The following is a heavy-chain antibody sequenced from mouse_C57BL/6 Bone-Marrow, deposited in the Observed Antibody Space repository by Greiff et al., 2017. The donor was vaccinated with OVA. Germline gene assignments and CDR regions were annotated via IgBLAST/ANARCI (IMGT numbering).Heavy chain of an antibody. CDR1: GFTFSDYG. J-gene: IGHJ2*01. D-gene: IGHD1-1*01. V-gene: IGHV5-17*01. CDR2: ISSGSSTI. CDR3: ARPNYGSSYYFDY. Sequence: EVKLVESGGGLVKPGGSLKLSCAASGFTFSDYGMHWVRQAPEKGLEWVAYISSGSSTIYYADTVKGRFTISRDNAKNTLFLQMTSLRSEDTDMYYCARPNYGSSYYFDYWGQGTTLTVSS.